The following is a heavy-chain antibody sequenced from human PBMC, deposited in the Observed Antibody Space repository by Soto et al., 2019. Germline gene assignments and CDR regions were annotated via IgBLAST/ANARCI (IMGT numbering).Heavy chain of an antibody. D-gene: IGHD2-8*02. CDR3: ARGDCTGAHGYSWPCNYGVDV. Sequence: QVQLVESGGGVVQPGGSLRLSCTTSGFTFNTYGMYWVRQAPGKGLEWVAIIWYDGSNKYYGDSVKGRFTISRDNSKNTVYLQMNSLRAEDTALYYCARGDCTGAHGYSWPCNYGVDVW. J-gene: IGHJ6*01. CDR2: IWYDGSNK. V-gene: IGHV3-33*08. CDR1: GFTFNTYG.